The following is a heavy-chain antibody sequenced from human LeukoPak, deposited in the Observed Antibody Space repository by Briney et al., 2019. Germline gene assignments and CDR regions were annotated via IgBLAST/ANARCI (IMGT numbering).Heavy chain of an antibody. CDR2: ISGSGGST. D-gene: IGHD3-10*01. J-gene: IGHJ4*02. CDR3: AKGGVLWFGDLYYFDY. Sequence: GGSPRLSCAASGFTFSSYAMSWVRQAPGKGLEWVSAISGSGGSTYYADSVKGRFTISGDNSKNTLYLQMNSLRAEDTAVYYCAKGGVLWFGDLYYFDYWGQGTLVTVSS. V-gene: IGHV3-23*01. CDR1: GFTFSSYA.